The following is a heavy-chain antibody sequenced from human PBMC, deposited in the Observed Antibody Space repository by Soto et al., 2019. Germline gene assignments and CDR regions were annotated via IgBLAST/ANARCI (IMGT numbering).Heavy chain of an antibody. CDR3: ARGWFGPDV. CDR1: GCTFRGRS. CDR2: IDNAGTDS. J-gene: IGHJ6*04. D-gene: IGHD3-10*01. V-gene: IGHV3-74*01. Sequence: EVQLVESGGGLVQPGGSLRLSCAASGCTFRGRSMHWVRQAPGNGMEWVTGIDNAGTDSTYADSVKGRFTSSRDNAKNTLYLKMNSLRVEDTAVYYCARGWFGPDVWGKGTTVTVSS.